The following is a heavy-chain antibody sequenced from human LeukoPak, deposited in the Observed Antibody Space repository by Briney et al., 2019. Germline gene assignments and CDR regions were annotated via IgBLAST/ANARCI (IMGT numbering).Heavy chain of an antibody. CDR2: ISAYNGNT. CDR1: GYTFTSYG. J-gene: IGHJ5*02. Sequence: ASVKVSCKASGYTFTSYGISWVRQAPGQGLEWMGLISAYNGNTNYAQKLQGRVTMTTDTSTSTAYMELRSLRSDDTAVYYCARDISDMGFGELSWFDPWGQGTLVTVSS. V-gene: IGHV1-18*01. CDR3: ARDISDMGFGELSWFDP. D-gene: IGHD3-10*01.